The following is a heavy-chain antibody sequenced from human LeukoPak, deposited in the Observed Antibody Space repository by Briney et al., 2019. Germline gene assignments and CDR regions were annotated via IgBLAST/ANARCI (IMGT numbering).Heavy chain of an antibody. CDR3: ARDGNVWGGYRFFED. CDR1: GFTFSSYE. CDR2: ISSSGGTI. Sequence: PGGSLRLSCAASGFTFSSYEMNWVRQAPGKGLEWVSYISSSGGTIYYADSVKGRFTISRDNAKNSLYLQMNSLRAEDTAVYYCARDGNVWGGYRFFEDWGPGTLITVSS. J-gene: IGHJ4*02. D-gene: IGHD3-16*02. V-gene: IGHV3-48*03.